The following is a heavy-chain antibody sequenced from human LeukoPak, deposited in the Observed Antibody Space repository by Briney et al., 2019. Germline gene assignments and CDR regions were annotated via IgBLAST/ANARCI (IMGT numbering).Heavy chain of an antibody. CDR2: IESKADGGTT. CDR1: GFSFSDAW. Sequence: GGSLRLSWAASGFSFSDAWISWVRHIPGKGREWVGRIESKADGGTTAYAAPVKGRFTISRDDSTTTLYLQMNSLKSEDTAVYYCTTYGSGRKFDYWGQGILVTVSS. D-gene: IGHD3-10*01. CDR3: TTYGSGRKFDY. J-gene: IGHJ4*02. V-gene: IGHV3-15*04.